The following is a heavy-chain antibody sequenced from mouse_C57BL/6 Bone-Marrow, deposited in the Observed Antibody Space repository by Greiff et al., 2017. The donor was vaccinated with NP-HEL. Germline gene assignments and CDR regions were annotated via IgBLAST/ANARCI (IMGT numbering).Heavy chain of an antibody. V-gene: IGHV1-54*01. CDR2: INPGSGGT. J-gene: IGHJ4*01. Sequence: VKVVESGAELVRPGTSVKVSCKASGYAFTNYLIEWVKQRPGQGLEWIGVINPGSGGTNYNEKFKGKATLTADKSSSTAYMQLSSLTSEDSAVYFCARFGHYAMDYWGQGTSVTVSS. CDR3: ARFGHYAMDY. CDR1: GYAFTNYL.